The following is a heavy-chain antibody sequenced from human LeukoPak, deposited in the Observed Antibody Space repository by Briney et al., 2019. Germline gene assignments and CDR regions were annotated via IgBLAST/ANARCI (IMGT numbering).Heavy chain of an antibody. J-gene: IGHJ4*02. CDR2: ISSSSSYI. CDR1: GFTFSSYS. V-gene: IGHV3-21*01. D-gene: IGHD2-15*01. CDR3: ARVRYCSGGSCYSPFDY. Sequence: PGGSLRLSCAASGFTFSSYSMNWVRQAPGKGLEWVSSISSSSSYIYYADSVKGRLTISRDNAKNSLYLQMNSLRAEDTAVYYCARVRYCSGGSCYSPFDYWGQGTLVTVSS.